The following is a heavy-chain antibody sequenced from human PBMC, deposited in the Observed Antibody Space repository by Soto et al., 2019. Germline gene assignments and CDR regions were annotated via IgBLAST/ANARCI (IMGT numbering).Heavy chain of an antibody. CDR1: GFTFSNYA. CDR2: ISGSGAST. J-gene: IGHJ4*02. V-gene: IGHV3-23*01. D-gene: IGHD5-12*01. Sequence: GGSLRLSCEASGFTFSNYAMNWVRQAPGKGLEWVSGISGSGASTYYADSVKGRFTISRDNSKNTLYLQMNSLGADDTAVYYCAKGIREYSDYDSADYWGQGTLVTVSS. CDR3: AKGIREYSDYDSADY.